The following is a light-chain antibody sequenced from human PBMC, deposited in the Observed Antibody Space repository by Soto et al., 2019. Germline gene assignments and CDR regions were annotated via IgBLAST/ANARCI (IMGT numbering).Light chain of an antibody. V-gene: IGKV1-13*02. CDR3: QQFNSYPLT. CDR1: QGISSA. J-gene: IGKJ2*01. CDR2: DAS. Sequence: AIQLTQSPSSLSASVGDRVTVTCRASQGISSALAWYQQKPGKAPNVLIYDASSLESGVPSRFSGSGSWTDFTLTISSLQPEDFSTYYCQQFNSYPLTFGQGTKLEIK.